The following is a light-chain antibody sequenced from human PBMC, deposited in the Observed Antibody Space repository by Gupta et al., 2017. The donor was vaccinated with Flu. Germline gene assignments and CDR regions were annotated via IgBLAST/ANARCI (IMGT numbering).Light chain of an antibody. Sequence: VSTGHTASISGSGDGLGNKYTSWDQQKPGQLPVVVMDRDNKRPSGIPERFSGSNSGNTATLTISGTQSMDEADYYCQAWDSTRVFGGGTKLTV. CDR3: QAWDSTRV. V-gene: IGLV3-1*01. CDR2: RDN. J-gene: IGLJ3*02. CDR1: GLGNKY.